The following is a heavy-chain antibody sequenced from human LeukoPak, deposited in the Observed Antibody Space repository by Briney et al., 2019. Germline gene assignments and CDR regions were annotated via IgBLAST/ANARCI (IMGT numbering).Heavy chain of an antibody. J-gene: IGHJ5*02. Sequence: GASVKVSCKASGGTFSSYAISWVRQAPGQGLEWMGGIIPIFGTANYAQKFQGRVTITADESTSTAYMELSSLRSEDTAVYYCAGVPYGDYTNWFDPWGQGTLVTVSS. CDR3: AGVPYGDYTNWFDP. CDR2: IIPIFGTA. D-gene: IGHD4-17*01. V-gene: IGHV1-69*13. CDR1: GGTFSSYA.